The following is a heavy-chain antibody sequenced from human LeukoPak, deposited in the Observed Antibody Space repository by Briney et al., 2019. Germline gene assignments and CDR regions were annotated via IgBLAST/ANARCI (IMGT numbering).Heavy chain of an antibody. CDR3: AREVWFGELLSHYYYYGMDV. J-gene: IGHJ6*02. D-gene: IGHD3-10*01. Sequence: GASVKVSCKASGYTFTSYGISWVRQASGQGLEWMGWISAYNGNTNYAQKLQGRVTMTTDTSTSTAYMELRSLRSDDTAVYYCAREVWFGELLSHYYYYGMDVWGQGTTVTVSS. CDR2: ISAYNGNT. CDR1: GYTFTSYG. V-gene: IGHV1-18*01.